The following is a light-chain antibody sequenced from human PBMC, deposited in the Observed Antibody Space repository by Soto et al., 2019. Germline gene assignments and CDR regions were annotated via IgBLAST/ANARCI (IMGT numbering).Light chain of an antibody. J-gene: IGKJ4*01. V-gene: IGKV3-11*01. CDR2: DIS. CDR1: QSVGRF. CDR3: QHRTTGLT. Sequence: EIALTQSPATLSLSPGERATLSCRASQSVGRFLAWYQQKPGQVPRLLIYDISNRATGIPARFSGSGSGTDFTLSISSLEPDDFAVYYCQHRTTGLTFGGGTTVEIK.